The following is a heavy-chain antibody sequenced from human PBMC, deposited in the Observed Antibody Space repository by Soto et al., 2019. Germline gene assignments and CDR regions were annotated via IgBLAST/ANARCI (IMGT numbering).Heavy chain of an antibody. V-gene: IGHV1-24*01. CDR1: GYTLTELS. CDR3: ATRPNYYGSRIYCLDY. Sequence: ASVKVSCKVSGYTLTELSMHWVRQTPGKGLEWMGGFHPEDGETIYAQKFQGRVTMTEDTSTDTAYMQLSSLRSEDTAMYYCATRPNYYGSRIYCLDYWGQGTLVTVSS. D-gene: IGHD3-10*01. CDR2: FHPEDGET. J-gene: IGHJ4*02.